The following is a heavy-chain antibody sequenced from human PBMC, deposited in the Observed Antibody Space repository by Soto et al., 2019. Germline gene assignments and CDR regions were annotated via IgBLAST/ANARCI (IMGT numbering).Heavy chain of an antibody. V-gene: IGHV3-30*18. D-gene: IGHD3-10*01. CDR3: AKGPLLWFGELYGAFDI. Sequence: PGGSLRLSCAASGFTFSGYWMHWVRQAPGKGLEWVAVISYDGSNKYYADSVKGRFTISRDNSKNTLYLQMNSLRAEDTAVYYCAKGPLLWFGELYGAFDIWGQGTMVTVS. J-gene: IGHJ3*02. CDR1: GFTFSGYW. CDR2: ISYDGSNK.